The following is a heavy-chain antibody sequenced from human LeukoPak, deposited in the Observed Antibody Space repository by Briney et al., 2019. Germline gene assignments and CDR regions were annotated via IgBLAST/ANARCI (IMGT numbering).Heavy chain of an antibody. D-gene: IGHD6-19*01. J-gene: IGHJ2*01. Sequence: GASLKTSCKGSGYSFTSYWIGWVRQMPGKGLEWMGIIYPGDSDTRYSSSFQGQVTISADKSISTAYLQWSSLKASDTAMYYCARTAVAGTGGWYFDLWGRGTLVTVSS. CDR1: GYSFTSYW. CDR3: ARTAVAGTGGWYFDL. CDR2: IYPGDSDT. V-gene: IGHV5-51*01.